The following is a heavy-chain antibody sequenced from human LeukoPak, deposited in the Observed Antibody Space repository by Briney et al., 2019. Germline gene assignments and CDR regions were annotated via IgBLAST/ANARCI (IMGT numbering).Heavy chain of an antibody. CDR2: INSDGSST. CDR3: ARGHIVVVTAIDPFNWFDP. J-gene: IGHJ5*02. Sequence: SGGSLRLSCAASGFTFNNYAMSWVRQAPGKGLEWVSRINSDGSSTSYADSVKGRFTISRDNAKNTLYLQMNSLRAEDTAVYYCARGHIVVVTAIDPFNWFDPWGQGTLVTVSS. V-gene: IGHV3-74*01. CDR1: GFTFNNYA. D-gene: IGHD2-21*02.